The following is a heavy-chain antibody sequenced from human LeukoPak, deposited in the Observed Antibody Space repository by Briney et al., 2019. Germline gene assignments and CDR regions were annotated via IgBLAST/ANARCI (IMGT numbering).Heavy chain of an antibody. V-gene: IGHV3-74*01. Sequence: GRSLRLSCAASGFTFDDYAMHWVRQAPGKGLVWVSRINSDGSSTSYADSVKGRFTISRDNAKNTLYLQMNSLRAEDTAVYYCARVPNYYGSGGYDYWGQGTLVTVSS. CDR2: INSDGSST. J-gene: IGHJ4*02. CDR1: GFTFDDYA. CDR3: ARVPNYYGSGGYDY. D-gene: IGHD3-10*01.